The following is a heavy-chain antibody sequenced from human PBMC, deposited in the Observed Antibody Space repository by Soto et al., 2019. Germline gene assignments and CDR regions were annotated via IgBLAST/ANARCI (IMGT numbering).Heavy chain of an antibody. CDR3: ARDPHAPYSSHPLMDV. J-gene: IGHJ6*02. CDR2: ISYDGSNK. V-gene: IGHV3-30-3*01. D-gene: IGHD6-13*01. CDR1: GFTFSSYA. Sequence: QVPLVESGGGVVQPGRSLRLSCAASGFTFSSYALHWVRQAPGKGLEWVAVISYDGSNKSYADSVKGRFTISRDNSTNRLYLQMNSLRAEDTAVYYCARDPHAPYSSHPLMDVWGQGTPVTVSS.